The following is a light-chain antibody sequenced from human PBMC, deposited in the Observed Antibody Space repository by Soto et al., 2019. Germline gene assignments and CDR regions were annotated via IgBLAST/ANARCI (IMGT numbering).Light chain of an antibody. CDR2: GSS. Sequence: ETVLTQSPGTLSLSPGERATLSCRASQSVGSSYLSWYQQKPGQAPRLLIYGSSSRATGIPDRFSGSGSGKDFTLTISRLEPEDFAVYYCQQYGSSITFGPGTKVDIK. J-gene: IGKJ3*01. V-gene: IGKV3-20*01. CDR1: QSVGSSY. CDR3: QQYGSSIT.